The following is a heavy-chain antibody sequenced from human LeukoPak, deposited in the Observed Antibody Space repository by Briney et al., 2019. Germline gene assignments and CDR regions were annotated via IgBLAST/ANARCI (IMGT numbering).Heavy chain of an antibody. CDR3: ARDRVTNIVVVPAAIAYYYGMDV. V-gene: IGHV1-18*01. Sequence: ASVKVSCKASGYTFTSYGISWVRQAPGQGLEWMGWISAYNGNTNYAHKLQGRVTITTDTSTSTAYMELRSLRSDDTAVYYCARDRVTNIVVVPAAIAYYYGMDVWGQGTLVTVSS. D-gene: IGHD2-2*01. CDR2: ISAYNGNT. CDR1: GYTFTSYG. J-gene: IGHJ6*02.